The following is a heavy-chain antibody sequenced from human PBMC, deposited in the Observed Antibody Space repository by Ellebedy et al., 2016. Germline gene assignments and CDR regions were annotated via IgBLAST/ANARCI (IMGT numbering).Heavy chain of an antibody. V-gene: IGHV3-7*03. CDR1: GFIFSDHY. CDR3: ARVMYYHDSSGH. CDR2: IKKDGSEK. J-gene: IGHJ4*02. Sequence: GESLKISCAASGFIFSDHYMDWVRQAPGKGLEWVANIKKDGSEKFYVESVKGRFTISRDYAKNSLYLQMNSLRADDTAVYYCARVMYYHDSSGHWGQGTLVTVSP. D-gene: IGHD3-22*01.